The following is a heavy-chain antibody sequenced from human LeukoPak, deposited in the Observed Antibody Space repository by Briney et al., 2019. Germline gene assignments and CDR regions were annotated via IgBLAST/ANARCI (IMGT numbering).Heavy chain of an antibody. CDR2: INPNSGGT. V-gene: IGHV1-2*06. D-gene: IGHD6-19*01. J-gene: IGHJ4*02. CDR3: ARVGIAVAGNPFDY. Sequence: ASVKVSCKASVYILTGYYMHWVRQAPGQGLEWMGRINPNSGGTNYAQKFQGRVTMTRDTSISTAYMELSRLRSDDTAVYYCARVGIAVAGNPFDYWGQGTLVTVSS. CDR1: VYILTGYY.